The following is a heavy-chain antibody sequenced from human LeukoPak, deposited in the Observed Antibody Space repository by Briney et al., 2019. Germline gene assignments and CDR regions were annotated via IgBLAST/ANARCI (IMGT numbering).Heavy chain of an antibody. CDR3: ARRGGGHAFDI. CDR2: IFYSGST. D-gene: IGHD3-16*01. CDR1: GGSISSYW. V-gene: IGHV4-59*08. J-gene: IGHJ3*02. Sequence: SETLSLTCTVAGGSISSYWWSWIRQPPGKGLEYIGYIFYSGSTNYNPSLKSRVTISVDTSKIHFSLRLSSVTAADTAVYYCARRGGGHAFDIWGQGTMVTVSS.